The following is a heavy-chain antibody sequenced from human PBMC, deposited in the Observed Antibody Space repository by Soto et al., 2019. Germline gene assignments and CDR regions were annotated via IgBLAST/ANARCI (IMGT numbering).Heavy chain of an antibody. V-gene: IGHV4-61*01. CDR1: GGSVNIGTYY. Sequence: PSETLSLTCSVPGGSVNIGTYYWSWIRQPPGKGLEWIGFIHYSGSTNYNPSLKGRVTMSVDTSKNQVVLTMTNMDPVDTATYYCAHRSRGYAYYFDQWGQGTLLTVSS. J-gene: IGHJ4*02. CDR3: AHRSRGYAYYFDQ. CDR2: IHYSGST. D-gene: IGHD5-12*01.